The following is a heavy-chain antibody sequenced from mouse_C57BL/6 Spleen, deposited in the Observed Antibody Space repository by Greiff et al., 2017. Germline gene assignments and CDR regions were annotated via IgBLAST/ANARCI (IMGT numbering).Heavy chain of an antibody. Sequence: EVQRVESGGGLVKPGGSLKLSCAASGFTFSDYGMHWVRQAPEKGLEWVAYISSGSSTIYYADTVKGRFTISRDNAKNTLFLQMTSLRSEDTAMYYCASSPYYAMDYWGQGTSVTVSS. J-gene: IGHJ4*01. CDR1: GFTFSDYG. CDR3: ASSPYYAMDY. CDR2: ISSGSSTI. D-gene: IGHD6-1*01. V-gene: IGHV5-17*01.